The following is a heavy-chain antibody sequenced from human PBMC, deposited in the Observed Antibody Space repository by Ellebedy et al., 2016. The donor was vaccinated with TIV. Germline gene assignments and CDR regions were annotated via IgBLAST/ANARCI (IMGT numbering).Heavy chain of an antibody. CDR1: GFNFRSYW. CDR3: ARPAASYSSSWYDFDC. J-gene: IGHJ4*02. CDR2: IYQDGSQK. Sequence: GESLKISCAASGFNFRSYWMGWVRQAPGKGLAWVANIYQDGSQKYYVDSAEGRFTISRDNAKNSLYLQMNRLRVEDTAIYYCARPAASYSSSWYDFDCWGQGTLVTVSS. D-gene: IGHD6-13*01. V-gene: IGHV3-7*01.